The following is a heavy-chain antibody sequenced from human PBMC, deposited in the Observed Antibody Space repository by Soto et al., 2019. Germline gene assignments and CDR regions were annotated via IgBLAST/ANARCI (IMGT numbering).Heavy chain of an antibody. J-gene: IGHJ3*02. CDR3: ARTRQHSSWYFDAFDI. Sequence: GGSLRLSCAASGFTFSSYSMNWVRQAPGKGLEWVSYISSSISTIYYADSVKGRFTISRDNAKNSLYLQMNSLRAEDTAVYYCARTRQHSSWYFDAFDIWAQGTMVTVSS. CDR1: GFTFSSYS. D-gene: IGHD6-13*01. CDR2: ISSSISTI. V-gene: IGHV3-48*01.